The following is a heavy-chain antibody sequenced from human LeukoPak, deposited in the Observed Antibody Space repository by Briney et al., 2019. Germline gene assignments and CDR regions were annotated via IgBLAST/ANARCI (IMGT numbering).Heavy chain of an antibody. V-gene: IGHV3-7*01. CDR1: GFTFSSYW. CDR3: ARGSSSRYYYYYYMDV. D-gene: IGHD6-13*01. J-gene: IGHJ6*03. Sequence: PGGSLRLSCAASGFTFSSYWMSWVRQAPGKGLEWVANIKQDGSEKYYVDSVKGRFTISRDNAKNSLYLQMNSLRAEDTAVYYCARGSSSRYYYYYYMDVWGKGTTVTVSS. CDR2: IKQDGSEK.